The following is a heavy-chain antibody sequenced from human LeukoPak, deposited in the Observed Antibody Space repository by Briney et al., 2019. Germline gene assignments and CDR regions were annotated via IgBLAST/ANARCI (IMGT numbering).Heavy chain of an antibody. V-gene: IGHV1-2*02. D-gene: IGHD3-10*01. CDR2: INPNSGGT. CDR3: ARENGSGSYYRPAWWFDP. J-gene: IGHJ5*02. Sequence: ASVKVSCKSSRYTFTRYYMHWVRQAPGQGLEWMGWINPNSGGTNYAQKFQGRVTMTRDTSISTAYMELSRLRSDDTAVYYCARENGSGSYYRPAWWFDPWGQGTLVTVSS. CDR1: RYTFTRYY.